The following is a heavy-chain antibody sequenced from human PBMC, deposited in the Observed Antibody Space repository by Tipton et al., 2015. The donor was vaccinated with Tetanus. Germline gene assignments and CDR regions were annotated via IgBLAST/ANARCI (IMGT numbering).Heavy chain of an antibody. CDR1: GDSVSGYY. Sequence: TLSLTRTVSGDSVSGYYWSWIRQPPGKGLEWVGYVYYTGDTNYNPSLKSRVTISMDRSENQISLKMTSVTAADTAVYYCAGVTAQRTELYFEHWGQGTQVTVSS. CDR3: AGVTAQRTELYFEH. D-gene: IGHD2-8*02. CDR2: VYYTGDT. J-gene: IGHJ1*01. V-gene: IGHV4-59*02.